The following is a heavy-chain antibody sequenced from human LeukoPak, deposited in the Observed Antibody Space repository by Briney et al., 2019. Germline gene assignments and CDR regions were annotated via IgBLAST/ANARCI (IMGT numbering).Heavy chain of an antibody. CDR2: LYHPDTT. CDR3: ARGSSLDY. J-gene: IGHJ4*02. Sequence: SETLSLTCAVSGYPISNAYYWVWIRQPPGKGLEWIGSLYHPDTTYYNPSLKSRVSMSVDTSRNQFSLKLSSVTAADTAVYYCARGSSLDYWGQGTLVTVSS. CDR1: GYPISNAYY. V-gene: IGHV4-38-2*01.